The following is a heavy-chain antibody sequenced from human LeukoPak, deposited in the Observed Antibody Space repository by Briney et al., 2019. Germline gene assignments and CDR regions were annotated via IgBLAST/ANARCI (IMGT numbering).Heavy chain of an antibody. CDR3: ASRSSGGFDY. CDR2: IYPSGIT. D-gene: IGHD1-26*01. V-gene: IGHV4-4*07. CDR1: GGSINNYY. J-gene: IGHJ4*02. Sequence: SETLSLTCTVSGGSINNYYWNWLRQPAERGVEWLGHIYPSGITSYNPSLKSRVTMSIDTSKNQFSLNLTSVTAADTAVYYCASRSSGGFDYWGQGTLVTVSS.